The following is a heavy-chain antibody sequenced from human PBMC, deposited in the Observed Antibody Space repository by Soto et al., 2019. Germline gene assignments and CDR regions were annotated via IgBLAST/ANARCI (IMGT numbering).Heavy chain of an antibody. D-gene: IGHD2-8*01. CDR2: IYYSGST. J-gene: IGHJ6*02. CDR1: GGPISSGGYY. Sequence: SETLSLTCTVSGGPISSGGYYWSCIRQHPGKGLEWIGYIYYSGSTYYNPSLKSRVTISVDTSKNQFSLKLSSVTAADTAVYYCARDRDGAHPNGMDVWGQGTTVTVSS. CDR3: ARDRDGAHPNGMDV. V-gene: IGHV4-31*03.